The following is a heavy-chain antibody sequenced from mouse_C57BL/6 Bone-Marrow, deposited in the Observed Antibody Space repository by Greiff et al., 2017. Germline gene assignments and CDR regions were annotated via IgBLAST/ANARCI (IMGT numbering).Heavy chain of an antibody. CDR1: GFTFSSYA. V-gene: IGHV5-9-1*02. Sequence: DVKVEESGEGLVKPGGSLKLSCAASGFTFSSYAMSWVRQTPEKRLEWVAYISSGGDYIYYADTVKGRFTISRDNARNTLYLQMSSLKSEDTAMYYCTRDRGYYDYGFAYWGQGTLVTVSA. D-gene: IGHD2-4*01. CDR3: TRDRGYYDYGFAY. CDR2: ISSGGDYI. J-gene: IGHJ3*01.